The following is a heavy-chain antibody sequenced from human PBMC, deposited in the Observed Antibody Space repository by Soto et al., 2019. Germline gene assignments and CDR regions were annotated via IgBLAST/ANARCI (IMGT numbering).Heavy chain of an antibody. V-gene: IGHV4-34*01. CDR2: INHSGST. D-gene: IGHD5-18*01. Sequence: SETLSLTCAVYGGSFSGYYWSWIRQPPGKGLEWIGEINHSGSTNYNPSLRSRVTISVDTSKNQFSLKLSSVTAADTAVYYCARRIQLWRNYYYYYGMDVWGQGTTVTVSS. CDR3: ARRIQLWRNYYYYYGMDV. CDR1: GGSFSGYY. J-gene: IGHJ6*02.